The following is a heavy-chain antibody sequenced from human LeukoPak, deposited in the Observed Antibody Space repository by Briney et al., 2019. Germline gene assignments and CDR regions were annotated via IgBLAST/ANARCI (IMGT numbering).Heavy chain of an antibody. CDR3: ERGYCSSISCYSIAAAIFDY. CDR1: GFTFSTYA. CDR2: ISYDGSNK. D-gene: IGHD2-2*01. V-gene: IGHV3-30-3*01. Sequence: GGSLRLSCAASGFTFSTYAMHWVRQAPGKGLEWVAVISYDGSNKYYADSVKGRFTTFRDNSKNTLYLQKNSLKSEDTAVYYCERGYCSSISCYSIAAAIFDYWGQGTLVTVSS. J-gene: IGHJ4*02.